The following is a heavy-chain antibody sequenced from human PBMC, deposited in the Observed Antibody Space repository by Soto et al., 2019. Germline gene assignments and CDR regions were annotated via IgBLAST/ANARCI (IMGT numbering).Heavy chain of an antibody. Sequence: GASVKVSCKASGYTFTSYGISWVRQAPGQGLEWMGWISAYNGNTNYAQKLQGRVTMTTDTSTSTAYMELRSLRSDDTAVYYCARPYYFFWLVYRFDYWGQGPLFTLS. CDR2: ISAYNGNT. J-gene: IGHJ4*02. V-gene: IGHV1-18*01. CDR3: ARPYYFFWLVYRFDY. D-gene: IGHD3-3*01. CDR1: GYTFTSYG.